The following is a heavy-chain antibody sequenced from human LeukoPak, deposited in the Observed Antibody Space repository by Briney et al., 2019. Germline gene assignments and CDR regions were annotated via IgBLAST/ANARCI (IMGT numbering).Heavy chain of an antibody. Sequence: ASVKVSCKVSGYTLTEFSMHWVRQAPGKGLEWMGGFHPEDGETIYAQKFQGRVTMTEDTSTHTVYMELSSLRSEDTAVYYCATGGPTAMVDEYYFDYWGQGTLVTVSS. J-gene: IGHJ4*02. V-gene: IGHV1-24*01. CDR2: FHPEDGET. D-gene: IGHD5-18*01. CDR1: GYTLTEFS. CDR3: ATGGPTAMVDEYYFDY.